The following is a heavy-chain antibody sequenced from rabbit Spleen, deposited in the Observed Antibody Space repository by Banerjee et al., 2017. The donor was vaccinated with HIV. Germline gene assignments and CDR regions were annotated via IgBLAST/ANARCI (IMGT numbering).Heavy chain of an antibody. Sequence: EESGGGLVQPEGSLTLTCTASGFSFSSSYWICWVRQAPGKGLEWIACINPDSSGSTYYASWAKGRFTISKTSSTTVTLQMTSLTVADTATYICARDADGKSGRVYFDLWGQGTLVTVS. J-gene: IGHJ4*01. V-gene: IGHV1S45*01. CDR1: GFSFSSSYW. CDR3: ARDADGKSGRVYFDL. D-gene: IGHD1-1*01. CDR2: INPDSSGST.